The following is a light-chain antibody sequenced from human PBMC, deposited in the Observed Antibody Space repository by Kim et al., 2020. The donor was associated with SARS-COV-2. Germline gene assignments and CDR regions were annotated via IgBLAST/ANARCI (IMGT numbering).Light chain of an antibody. CDR2: YDS. J-gene: IGLJ3*02. V-gene: IGLV3-21*04. CDR1: NIGSKS. Sequence: APGKTARINCGGTNIGSKSVHWYQQKPGQAPVLVIYYDSDRPSGIPERFSGSNSGNTATLTISRVEAGDEADYYCQVWDSSSDHPVFGGGTQLTVL. CDR3: QVWDSSSDHPV.